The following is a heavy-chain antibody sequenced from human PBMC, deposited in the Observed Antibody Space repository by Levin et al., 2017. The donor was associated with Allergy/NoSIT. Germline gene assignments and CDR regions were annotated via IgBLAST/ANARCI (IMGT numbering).Heavy chain of an antibody. J-gene: IGHJ5*02. V-gene: IGHV4-34*01. D-gene: IGHD5-18*01. CDR2: INHSGST. CDR1: GGSFSGYY. CDR3: ARATEIQLWLRTKYNWFDP. Sequence: PSETLSLTCAVYGGSFSGYYWSWIRQPPGKGLEWIGEINHSGSTNYNPSLKSRVTISVDTSKNQFSLKLSSVTAADTAVYYCARATEIQLWLRTKYNWFDPWGQGTLVTVSS.